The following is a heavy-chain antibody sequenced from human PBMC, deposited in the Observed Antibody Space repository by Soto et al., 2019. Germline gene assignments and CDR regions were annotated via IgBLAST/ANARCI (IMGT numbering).Heavy chain of an antibody. CDR3: VRPVNSGWSWGFDY. CDR1: GFTFSIYG. J-gene: IGHJ4*01. D-gene: IGHD6-19*01. Sequence: QVHLVETGGGVVQPGGSLRLSCAASGFTFSIYGMHWVRQAPGKGLEWLALISYDGSNAYYADSVKGRFTISRDTSKNTLHLQMNSLRAEETAVYYCVRPVNSGWSWGFDYWGHGTLVTVSS. CDR2: ISYDGSNA. V-gene: IGHV3-30*03.